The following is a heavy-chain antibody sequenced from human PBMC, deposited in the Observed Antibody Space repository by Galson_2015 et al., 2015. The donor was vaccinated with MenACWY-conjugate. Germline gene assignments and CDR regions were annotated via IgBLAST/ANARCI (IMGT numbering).Heavy chain of an antibody. V-gene: IGHV3-53*01. CDR3: VGDQWRQWLVHGNDAFDL. CDR2: IYSGGWT. Sequence: SLRLSCAVSGFTVSSNYMGWVRQAPGQGLEWVSLIYSGGWTNYADSVKGRFTISRDDSKSTLYLQMNSLRAEDTAVYYCVGDQWRQWLVHGNDAFDLWGQGTKVTVSS. D-gene: IGHD6-19*01. J-gene: IGHJ3*01. CDR1: GFTVSSNY.